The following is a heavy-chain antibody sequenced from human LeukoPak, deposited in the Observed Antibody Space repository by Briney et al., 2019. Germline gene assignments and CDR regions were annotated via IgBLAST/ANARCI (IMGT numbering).Heavy chain of an antibody. J-gene: IGHJ4*02. Sequence: GGSLRLSCAASGFTFRSYDMHWVRQAPGKGLEWVSYISSSGSTIYYADSVKGRFTISRDNAKNSLYLQMNSLRAEDTAVYYCASTGYYGSGSYYDYWGQGTLVTVSS. V-gene: IGHV3-48*03. D-gene: IGHD3-10*01. CDR3: ASTGYYGSGSYYDY. CDR2: ISSSGSTI. CDR1: GFTFRSYD.